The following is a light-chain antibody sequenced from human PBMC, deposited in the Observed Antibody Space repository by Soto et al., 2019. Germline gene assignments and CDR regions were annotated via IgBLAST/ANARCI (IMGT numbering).Light chain of an antibody. CDR2: DVS. V-gene: IGLV2-14*01. Sequence: QSVLTQPPTAAGSPGQSVTISCTGTSSDIDAYNYVSWYQQHPGKAPKLMIYDVSNRPSGISNRFSGSKSGNTASLTISGLQAEDEADYYRGSYTTSSNYVFGTGTKVTVL. CDR1: SSDIDAYNY. J-gene: IGLJ1*01. CDR3: GSYTTSSNYV.